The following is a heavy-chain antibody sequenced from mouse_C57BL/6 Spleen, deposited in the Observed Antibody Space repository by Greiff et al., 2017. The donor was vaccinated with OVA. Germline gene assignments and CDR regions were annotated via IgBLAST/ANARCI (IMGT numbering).Heavy chain of an antibody. CDR1: GFTFSSYG. Sequence: VQLKESGGDLVKPGGSLKLSCAASGFTFSSYGMSWVRQTPDKRLEWVATISSGGSYTYYPDSVKGRFTISRDNAKNTLYLQMSSLKSEDTAMYYCARQKPTGSNSDYYAMDYWGQGTSVTVSS. CDR2: ISSGGSYT. J-gene: IGHJ4*01. D-gene: IGHD2-5*01. CDR3: ARQKPTGSNSDYYAMDY. V-gene: IGHV5-6*01.